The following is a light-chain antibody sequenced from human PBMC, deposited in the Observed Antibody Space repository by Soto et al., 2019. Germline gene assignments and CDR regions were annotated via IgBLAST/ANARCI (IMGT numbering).Light chain of an antibody. CDR1: SSNIGNDF. J-gene: IGLJ3*02. CDR3: GTWDSSLSAWV. CDR2: DST. V-gene: IGLV1-51*01. Sequence: QSVLTQPPSVSAAPGQKVTISCSGSSSNIGNDFVSWYQQLPGTAPKLLIYDSTKRPSGIPDRFSGSMSGASATLDITGHQTGDEADYYCGTWDSSLSAWVFGGGTKLTVL.